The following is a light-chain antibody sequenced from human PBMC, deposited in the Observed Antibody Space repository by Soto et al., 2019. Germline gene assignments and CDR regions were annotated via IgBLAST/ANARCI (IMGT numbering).Light chain of an antibody. CDR3: QQSYSNTQT. CDR2: VAS. J-gene: IGKJ1*01. V-gene: IGKV1-39*01. Sequence: DLQMTQSPSSLSASVGDRVTITCRASQSISTYLNWYQQKPGKAPKLLILVASTLPSGVPSRFSGSGSGTDFTLTISSLPPEDFATYYCQQSYSNTQTFGQGTKVEIK. CDR1: QSISTY.